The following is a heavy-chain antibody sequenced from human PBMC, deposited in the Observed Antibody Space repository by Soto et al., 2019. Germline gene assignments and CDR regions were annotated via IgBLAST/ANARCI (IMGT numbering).Heavy chain of an antibody. D-gene: IGHD3-22*01. CDR1: GFTFSSYA. Sequence: EVQLLESGGGLVQPGGSLRLSCAASGFTFSSYAMSWVRQAPGKGLEWVSAISGSGGSTYYADSVKGRFTISRDTSKNTLYLQMNSLRAEDTAVYYCAKDLSGGPLLRYIDYWGQGTLVTVSS. CDR2: ISGSGGST. V-gene: IGHV3-23*01. J-gene: IGHJ4*02. CDR3: AKDLSGGPLLRYIDY.